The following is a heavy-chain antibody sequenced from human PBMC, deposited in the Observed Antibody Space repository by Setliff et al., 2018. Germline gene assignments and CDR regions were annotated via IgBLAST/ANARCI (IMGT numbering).Heavy chain of an antibody. CDR3: ARDRTYYGSGTYTRWFDY. J-gene: IGHJ4*02. D-gene: IGHD3-10*01. V-gene: IGHV4-59*02. Sequence: SETLSLTCTVSGGSVRSHYWSWIRHSPGKGLEWIGFISYSGDTKSNPSLKSRVTMSVDTSKNQFSLQLSSVTAADTAVYYCARDRTYYGSGTYTRWFDYWGQGTLVTVSS. CDR1: GGSVRSHY. CDR2: ISYSGDT.